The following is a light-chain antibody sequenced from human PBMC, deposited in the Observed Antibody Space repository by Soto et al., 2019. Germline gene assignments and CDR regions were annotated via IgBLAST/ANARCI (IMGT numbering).Light chain of an antibody. J-gene: IGLJ1*01. V-gene: IGLV2-14*03. CDR1: VSDVGGYAS. CDR2: GVN. Sequence: QSVLTQPASVSGSPGQSITISCTGTVSDVGGYASVSWYQQHPGRAPKLIIYGVNNRPSGVSNRFSASKSADTASLTISGLQAEDEAEYFCFSFTTTSTHVFGTGTKVTVL. CDR3: FSFTTTSTHV.